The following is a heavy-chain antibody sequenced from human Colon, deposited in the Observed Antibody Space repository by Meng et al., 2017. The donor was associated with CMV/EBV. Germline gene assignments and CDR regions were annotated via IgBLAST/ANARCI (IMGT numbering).Heavy chain of an antibody. V-gene: IGHV3-48*04. CDR1: GFTFSSYR. J-gene: IGHJ4*02. CDR2: ISSGATTI. D-gene: IGHD6-6*01. Sequence: GESLKISCAASGFTFSSYRMNWVRQAPGKGLEWISSISSGATTIYYADSVKGRFTISRDNAKNSLYLQMNSLRAGDTAVYYCARGSSSSFDYWGQGALVTSPQ. CDR3: ARGSSSSFDY.